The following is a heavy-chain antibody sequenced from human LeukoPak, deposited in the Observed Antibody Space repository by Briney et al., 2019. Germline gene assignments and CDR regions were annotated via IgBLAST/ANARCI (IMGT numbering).Heavy chain of an antibody. Sequence: PGGSPRLSCAASGFTFSSYSMNWVRQAPGKGLEWVSSISSSSSYIYYADSVKGRFTISRDNAKKSLYLQMNSLRAEDTAVYYCARTYYYDSSGYREDWFDPWGQGTLVTVSS. J-gene: IGHJ5*02. D-gene: IGHD3-22*01. CDR3: ARTYYYDSSGYREDWFDP. CDR2: ISSSSSYI. V-gene: IGHV3-21*01. CDR1: GFTFSSYS.